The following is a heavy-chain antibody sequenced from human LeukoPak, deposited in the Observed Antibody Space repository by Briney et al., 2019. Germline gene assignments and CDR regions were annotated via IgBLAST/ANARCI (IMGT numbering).Heavy chain of an antibody. J-gene: IGHJ4*01. CDR1: GFTLNTND. V-gene: IGHV3-66*02. CDR2: MYPGGSV. CDR3: VRQGPGDNCR. Sequence: GGSLRLSCAAPGFTLNTNDMSWVRQAPGKGLEWVSLMYPGGSVYYTDSVKGRFTVSRDISKNMMFLQMNTLRPDDTAFYYCVRQGPGDNCRWGPGTLVTVSS. D-gene: IGHD4-23*01.